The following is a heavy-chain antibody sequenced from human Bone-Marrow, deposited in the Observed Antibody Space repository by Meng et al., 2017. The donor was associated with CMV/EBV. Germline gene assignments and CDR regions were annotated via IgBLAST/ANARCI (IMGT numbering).Heavy chain of an antibody. CDR2: MNPNSGNT. Sequence: ASVKVSCKASGYTFTSYDINWVRQATGQGLEWMGWMNPNSGNTGYAQKFQGRVTMTRNTSISTAYMELSSLRSEDTAVYYCARVRIFGVVTPVDVRGQGTTVTVSS. V-gene: IGHV1-8*01. J-gene: IGHJ6*02. CDR1: GYTFTSYD. D-gene: IGHD3-3*01. CDR3: ARVRIFGVVTPVDV.